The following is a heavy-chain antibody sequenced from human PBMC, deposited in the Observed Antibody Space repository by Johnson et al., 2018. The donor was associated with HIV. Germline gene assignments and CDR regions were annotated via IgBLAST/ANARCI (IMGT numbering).Heavy chain of an antibody. D-gene: IGHD5-24*01. CDR1: GFTFSNAW. V-gene: IGHV3-15*01. Sequence: VQLVESGGGLVQPGGSLRLSCAASGFTFSNAWMSWVRQAPGKGLEWVGRIKSKTDGGTTDYAAPVKGRFTISRDNSKNTLYLQMGSLKPEDTAVYYCARDAHGYNPYDAFDIWGHGTMVTVSS. CDR3: ARDAHGYNPYDAFDI. CDR2: IKSKTDGGTT. J-gene: IGHJ3*02.